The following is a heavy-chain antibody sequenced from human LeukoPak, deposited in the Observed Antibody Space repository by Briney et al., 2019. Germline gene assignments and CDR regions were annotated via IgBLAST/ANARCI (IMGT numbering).Heavy chain of an antibody. D-gene: IGHD6-19*01. V-gene: IGHV3-23*01. Sequence: GGSPRLSCAGSGLTFDTDAMSWVRQAPGKGLEWVSIISSSGRNTYYADSVKGRFTVYRDNSGNTLYLQMNTLRGDDTAVYYCTSGPWLFLPFDFWGQGTLVTVSS. CDR2: ISSSGRNT. J-gene: IGHJ4*02. CDR1: GLTFDTDA. CDR3: TSGPWLFLPFDF.